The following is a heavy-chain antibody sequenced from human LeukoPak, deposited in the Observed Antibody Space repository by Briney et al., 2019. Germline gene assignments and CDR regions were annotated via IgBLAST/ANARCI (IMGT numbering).Heavy chain of an antibody. J-gene: IGHJ4*02. D-gene: IGHD5-12*01. CDR2: INQDGSKE. CDR3: VRDGGVSGYDLLDY. V-gene: IGHV3-7*01. Sequence: GGALRLSCAASGFTFSNYWMTWVRQAPGKGLEWVAHINQDGSKEYYMDSVKARFTISRDNAKNSLSLQMNSLRAEDTAVYYCVRDGGVSGYDLLDYWGQGALVTVSS. CDR1: GFTFSNYW.